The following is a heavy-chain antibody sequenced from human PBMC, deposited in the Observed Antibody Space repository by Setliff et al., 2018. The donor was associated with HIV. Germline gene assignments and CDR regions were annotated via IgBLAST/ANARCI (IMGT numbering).Heavy chain of an antibody. CDR3: ARRGMWSYETGGNPTATFDY. CDR2: IYFSGTP. Sequence: SETLSLTCTVSGGSINSRSYYWAWTRQPPGKGLEWVASIYFSGTPYYHPSLKNRVTISVDTSKNQFSLKLSSVTAADTAVYYCARRGMWSYETGGNPTATFDYWGQGVLVTVSS. J-gene: IGHJ4*02. CDR1: GGSINSRSYY. V-gene: IGHV4-39*01. D-gene: IGHD2-8*02.